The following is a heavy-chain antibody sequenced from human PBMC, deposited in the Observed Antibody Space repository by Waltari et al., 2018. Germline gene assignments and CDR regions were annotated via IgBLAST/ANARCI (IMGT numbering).Heavy chain of an antibody. D-gene: IGHD3-3*01. J-gene: IGHJ5*01. CDR2: MNPNTGDT. V-gene: IGHV1-8*01. CDR3: ARAVPDVWSGLDS. CDR1: GYTFNTYD. Sequence: QVQLVQSGAEVRKPGASVKVSCKASGYTFNTYDIVWVRQATGQGLEWMGYMNPNTGDTTYAKGFQGRVTMTSDTSISTGYMDLSSLTSDDTAVYYCARAVPDVWSGLDSWGQGTQVIVSS.